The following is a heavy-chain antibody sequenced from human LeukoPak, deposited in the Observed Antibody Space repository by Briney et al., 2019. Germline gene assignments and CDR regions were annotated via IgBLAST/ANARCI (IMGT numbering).Heavy chain of an antibody. CDR1: GGSISTYY. CDR3: ARDILATSIAAPYY. J-gene: IGHJ4*02. Sequence: SETLSLTCTVSGGSISTYYWGWIRQPPGKGLEWIGSIFYSGRTYYNPSLKSRVTMSVDTSKNQFSLRLSSVNAADTAVYYCARDILATSIAAPYYWGQGTLVTVSS. V-gene: IGHV4-39*07. D-gene: IGHD6-13*01. CDR2: IFYSGRT.